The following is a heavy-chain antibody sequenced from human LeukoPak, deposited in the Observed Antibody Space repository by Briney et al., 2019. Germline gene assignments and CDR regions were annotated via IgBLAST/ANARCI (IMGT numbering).Heavy chain of an antibody. D-gene: IGHD4-17*01. J-gene: IGHJ4*02. V-gene: IGHV3-64D*09. CDR3: VKDDHGDSPD. CDR2: IRSSGGTT. CDR1: EFIFSSYA. Sequence: GGSLRLSCSASEFIFSSYAMHWVRQAPGKGLEYVSGIRSSGGTTYYADSVKGRFTISRDNSKNTLYLQMSSLRLEDTAVYYCVKDDHGDSPDWGQGTLVTVSS.